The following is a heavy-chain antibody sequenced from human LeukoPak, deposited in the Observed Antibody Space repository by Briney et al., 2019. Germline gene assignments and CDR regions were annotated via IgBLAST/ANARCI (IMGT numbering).Heavy chain of an antibody. Sequence: PSETLSRTCTVSGGSISSYYWSWIRQPAGKGLEWIGRIYTSGSTNYNPSLKSRVTMSVDTSKNQFSLKLSSVTAADTAVYYCARDGRFLEWLLYRNDAFDIWGQGTMVTVSS. CDR3: ARDGRFLEWLLYRNDAFDI. J-gene: IGHJ3*02. CDR1: GGSISSYY. D-gene: IGHD3-3*01. CDR2: IYTSGST. V-gene: IGHV4-4*07.